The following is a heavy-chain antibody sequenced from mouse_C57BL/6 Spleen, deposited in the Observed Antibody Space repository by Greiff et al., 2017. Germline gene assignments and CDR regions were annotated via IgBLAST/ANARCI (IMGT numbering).Heavy chain of an antibody. CDR3: ARAEMDYGSSYVYFDY. D-gene: IGHD1-1*01. J-gene: IGHJ2*01. V-gene: IGHV1-55*01. CDR1: GYTFTSYW. CDR2: IYPGSGST. Sequence: QVQLQQPGAELVKPGASVKMSCKASGYTFTSYWITWVKQRPGQGLEWIGDIYPGSGSTNYNEKFKSKATLTVDTSSSTAYMQLSSLTSEDSAVYYCARAEMDYGSSYVYFDYWGQGTTLTVSS.